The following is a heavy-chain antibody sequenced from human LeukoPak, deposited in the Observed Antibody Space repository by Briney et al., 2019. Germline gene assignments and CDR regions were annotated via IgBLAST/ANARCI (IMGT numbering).Heavy chain of an antibody. V-gene: IGHV4-34*01. CDR1: GGSFSVYY. Sequence: SETLSLTCAVYGGSFSVYYWSWIRQPPGKGLEWIGEINHSGSTNYNPSLKSRVTISVDTSKNQFSLKLSSVTAADTAVYYCATEASDTSLLDYWGQGTLVTVSS. J-gene: IGHJ4*02. D-gene: IGHD1-26*01. CDR2: INHSGST. CDR3: ATEASDTSLLDY.